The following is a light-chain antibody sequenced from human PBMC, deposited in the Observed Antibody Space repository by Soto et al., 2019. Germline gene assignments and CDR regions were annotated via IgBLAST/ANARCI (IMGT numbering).Light chain of an antibody. V-gene: IGKV1-27*01. Sequence: DIQMTQSPSSLSASVGDRVTITCRASQGISNYLAWYQQKPGKVPKLLIYAASTLQSGVPSRFSGSGSGTDFTLYLSSRQPDDGAPDYCIKHGSAHRTFGQGTTVEIK. CDR2: AAS. CDR1: QGISNY. J-gene: IGKJ1*01. CDR3: IKHGSAHRT.